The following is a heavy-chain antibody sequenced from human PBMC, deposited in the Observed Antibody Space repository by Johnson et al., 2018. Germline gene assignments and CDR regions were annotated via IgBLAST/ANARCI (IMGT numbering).Heavy chain of an antibody. CDR3: AYHYYVSSGYYEHDAFDI. CDR1: GFTFSSYG. V-gene: IGHV3-30*03. Sequence: QVQLQESGGGVVQPGRSLRLSCAASGFTFSSYGMHWVRQAPGKGLEWVAVISYDGSNKYYADSVKGRFTISRDNSKNTLYLQMNSLRAEDTAVYYCAYHYYVSSGYYEHDAFDIGGQGTMVTVSS. D-gene: IGHD3-22*01. CDR2: ISYDGSNK. J-gene: IGHJ3*02.